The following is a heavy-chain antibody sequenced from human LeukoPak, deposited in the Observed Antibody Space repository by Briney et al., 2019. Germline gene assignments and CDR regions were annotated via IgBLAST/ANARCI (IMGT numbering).Heavy chain of an antibody. J-gene: IGHJ4*02. CDR2: IRNDGGNK. D-gene: IGHD3-10*01. V-gene: IGHV3-30*02. Sequence: GGSLRLSCAASGFTFSSYGMHWVRQAPGKGLEWVAFIRNDGGNKFYADSVKGRFTISRDNSKNTLYLQMNSLRAEDTAVYYCAKSRRITMVRGVTNPDYWGQGTLVTVSS. CDR3: AKSRRITMVRGVTNPDY. CDR1: GFTFSSYG.